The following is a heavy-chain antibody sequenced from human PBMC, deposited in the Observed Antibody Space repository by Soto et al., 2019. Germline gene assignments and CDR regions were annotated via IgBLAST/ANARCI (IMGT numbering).Heavy chain of an antibody. J-gene: IGHJ6*02. D-gene: IGHD2-21*02. CDR1: GFTLSSYS. V-gene: IGHV3-21*01. CDR3: VRERGLSSFYGMDV. Sequence: SGGSLRLSCAASGFTLSSYSMNWVRQASGKGLEWVASISSSSTHIYYADSVKGRFTISRDNARNSLYLQMSSLRAEDTAVYYCVRERGLSSFYGMDVWGQGTTVTVSS. CDR2: ISSSSTHI.